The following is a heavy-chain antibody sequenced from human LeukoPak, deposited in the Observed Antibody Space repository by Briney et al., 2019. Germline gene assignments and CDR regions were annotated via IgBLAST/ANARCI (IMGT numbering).Heavy chain of an antibody. CDR1: GGTFSSYA. J-gene: IGHJ5*02. V-gene: IGHV1-18*01. D-gene: IGHD3-3*01. CDR3: ARDPYYDFWSGYYTNWFDP. CDR2: ISAYNGNT. Sequence: GASVTVSCMASGGTFSSYAISWVRQAPGQGLEWMGWISAYNGNTNYAQKLQGRVTMTTDTSTSTAYMGLRSLRSDDTAVYYCARDPYYDFWSGYYTNWFDPWGQGTLVTVSS.